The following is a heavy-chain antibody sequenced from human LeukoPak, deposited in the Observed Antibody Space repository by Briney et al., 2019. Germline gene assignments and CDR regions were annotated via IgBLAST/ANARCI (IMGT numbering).Heavy chain of an antibody. V-gene: IGHV3-21*01. J-gene: IGHJ4*02. D-gene: IGHD2-21*01. CDR2: ISSSSSYI. Sequence: GGSLRLSCAASGFTFSSYSMNWVRQAPGKGLEWVSSISSSSSYIYYADSVKGRFTISRDNAKNTLYLQMNSLRAEDTAVYYCAKDLYYCGGDCYEPFDYWGQGTLVTVSS. CDR1: GFTFSSYS. CDR3: AKDLYYCGGDCYEPFDY.